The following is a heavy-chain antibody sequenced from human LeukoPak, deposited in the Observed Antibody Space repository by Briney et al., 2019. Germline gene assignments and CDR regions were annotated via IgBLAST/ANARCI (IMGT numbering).Heavy chain of an antibody. CDR1: GFTFSSYS. CDR2: ISYDGSNK. V-gene: IGHV3-30*18. J-gene: IGHJ4*02. CDR3: AKTDSSGGMDY. D-gene: IGHD6-19*01. Sequence: GGSLRLSCAASGFTFSSYSMNWVRQVPGKGLEWVAVISYDGSNKYYADSVKGRFTISRDNSKNTLYLQMNSLRAEDTAVYYCAKTDSSGGMDYWGQGTLVTVSS.